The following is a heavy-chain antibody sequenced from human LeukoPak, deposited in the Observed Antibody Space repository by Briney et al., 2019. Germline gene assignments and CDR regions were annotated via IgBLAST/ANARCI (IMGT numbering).Heavy chain of an antibody. Sequence: HPGGSLRFSCAASGVTFSRYGMHWVRQAPGKGLEWVALISSDGNDKLYGDSVKGRFAISRDNSKNTLYLQMNSLRAEDTAVYYCARDPDTATPHLDYWGQGTLVTVSS. CDR1: GVTFSRYG. J-gene: IGHJ4*02. D-gene: IGHD5-18*01. V-gene: IGHV3-30*03. CDR3: ARDPDTATPHLDY. CDR2: ISSDGNDK.